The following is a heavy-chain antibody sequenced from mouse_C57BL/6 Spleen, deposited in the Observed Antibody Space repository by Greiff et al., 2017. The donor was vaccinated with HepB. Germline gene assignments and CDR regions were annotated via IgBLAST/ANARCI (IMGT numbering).Heavy chain of an antibody. Sequence: QVQLQQSGPELVKPGASVKISCKASGYAFSSSWMNWVKQRPGKGLEWIGRIYPGDGDTNYNGKFKGKATLTADKSSSTAYMQLSSLTSEDSAVYFCAREMGGFYAMDYWGQGTSVTVSS. CDR1: GYAFSSSW. J-gene: IGHJ4*01. CDR3: AREMGGFYAMDY. CDR2: IYPGDGDT. D-gene: IGHD2-3*01. V-gene: IGHV1-82*01.